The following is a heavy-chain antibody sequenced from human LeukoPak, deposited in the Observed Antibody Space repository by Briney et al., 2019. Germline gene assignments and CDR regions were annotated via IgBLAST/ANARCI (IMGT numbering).Heavy chain of an antibody. CDR2: ISSSSSTI. D-gene: IGHD6-13*01. Sequence: GGSLRLSCAASGFTFSSYSMNWVRQAPGKGLEWVSYISSSSSTIYYADSVKGRFTISRDNAKNSLYLQMNSLRDEDTAVYYCARDGSGYSSSWYGDIFDYWGQGTLVTVSS. CDR3: ARDGSGYSSSWYGDIFDY. J-gene: IGHJ4*02. CDR1: GFTFSSYS. V-gene: IGHV3-48*02.